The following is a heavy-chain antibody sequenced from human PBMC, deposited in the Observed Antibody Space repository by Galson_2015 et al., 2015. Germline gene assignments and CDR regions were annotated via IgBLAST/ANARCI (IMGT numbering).Heavy chain of an antibody. CDR3: ARQILDYDFWSGYYPTNFDY. Sequence: SLRLSCAASEFTFSSYYMSWVRQAPGKGLEWVSSISSTTTYIYYADSVKGRFTISRDNAKNSLYLQMNSLGAEDTAVYYCARQILDYDFWSGYYPTNFDYWGQATLVTVSS. CDR1: EFTFSSYY. CDR2: ISSTTTYI. D-gene: IGHD3-3*01. J-gene: IGHJ4*02. V-gene: IGHV3-21*01.